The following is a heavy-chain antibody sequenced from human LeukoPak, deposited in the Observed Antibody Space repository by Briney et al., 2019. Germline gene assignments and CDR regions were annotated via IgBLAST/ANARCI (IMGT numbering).Heavy chain of an antibody. Sequence: GGSLRLSCAASGFVFSSNSMIWVRQAPGKGLEWVSYISSSSSTIYYADFVNGRFTISRDNAKNSLYLLINSPRAEAAAFYYCATSGYSNIDYWGQGTLVTVSS. J-gene: IGHJ4*02. CDR3: ATSGYSNIDY. D-gene: IGHD4-11*01. V-gene: IGHV3-48*04. CDR2: ISSSSSTI. CDR1: GFVFSSNS.